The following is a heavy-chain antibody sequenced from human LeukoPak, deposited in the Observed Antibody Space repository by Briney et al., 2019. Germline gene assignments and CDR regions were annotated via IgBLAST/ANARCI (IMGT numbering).Heavy chain of an antibody. J-gene: IGHJ3*02. CDR1: RFPFSNYG. CDR3: ARDRVPAAIRGAFDI. Sequence: GRSLRLSCAASRFPFSNYGVHWVRQAPGKGLEWLAVISSDGSNGHYADSVKGRFTISRDNSKNTLYLQMNSLRAEDTAVYYCARDRVPAAIRGAFDIWGQGTMVTVSS. V-gene: IGHV3-30*03. CDR2: ISSDGSNG. D-gene: IGHD2-2*02.